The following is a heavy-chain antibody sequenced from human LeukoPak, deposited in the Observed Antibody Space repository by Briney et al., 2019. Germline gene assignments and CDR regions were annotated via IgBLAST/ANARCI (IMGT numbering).Heavy chain of an antibody. Sequence: GGSLKISCKGSGYSFTSYWIGWVRQMPGKGLEWMWIIYPGDSDTRYSPSFQGQVTISADKSNSTAYLQWSSLKASDTAMYYCARRGYCSGGSCYYFDYWGQGTLVTVSS. D-gene: IGHD2-15*01. CDR3: ARRGYCSGGSCYYFDY. V-gene: IGHV5-51*01. CDR2: IYPGDSDT. CDR1: GYSFTSYW. J-gene: IGHJ4*02.